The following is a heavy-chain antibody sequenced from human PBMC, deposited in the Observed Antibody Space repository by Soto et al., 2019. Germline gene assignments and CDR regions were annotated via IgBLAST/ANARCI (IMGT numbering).Heavy chain of an antibody. CDR1: GGSFSGYY. D-gene: IGHD3-10*01. V-gene: IGHV4-34*01. CDR3: ARGVRITMVRGVIASGKYYFDY. CDR2: MNQSGST. J-gene: IGHJ4*02. Sequence: PSEPLSLTRAVYGGSFSGYYWSWIGQPPGKGLGWVGEMNQSGSTNYNPSLKRRVTISVDTCKNQFSLKLSSVTAADTALYYSARGVRITMVRGVIASGKYYFDYWAQGTRVPVSS.